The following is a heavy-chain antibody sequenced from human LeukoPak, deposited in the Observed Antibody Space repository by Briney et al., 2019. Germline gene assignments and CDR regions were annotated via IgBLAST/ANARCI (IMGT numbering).Heavy chain of an antibody. D-gene: IGHD4-17*01. CDR1: GYTFTSYA. J-gene: IGHJ4*02. CDR3: ARGGYGDYASDY. Sequence: ASVKVSCKASGYTFTSYAMHWVRQAPGQRLEWMGWINAGNGNTKYSQKFQGRVTITRDTSASTAYMELSSLRSEDTAVYYCARGGYGDYASDYWGQGTLVTVSS. V-gene: IGHV1-3*01. CDR2: INAGNGNT.